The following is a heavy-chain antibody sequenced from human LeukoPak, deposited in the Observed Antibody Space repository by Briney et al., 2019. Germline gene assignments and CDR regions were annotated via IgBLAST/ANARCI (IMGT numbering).Heavy chain of an antibody. J-gene: IGHJ4*02. CDR2: IYYSGST. CDR3: ARRRGPGDRYCSSTSCYPPPYYFDY. CDR1: SGSISSSSYY. D-gene: IGHD2-2*01. Sequence: SETLSLTCTASSGSISSSSYYWGWIRQPPGKGLEWIGSIYYSGSTNFNPSLKSRVTISVDTSKNQFSLKLSSVTAADTAVYYCARRRGPGDRYCSSTSCYPPPYYFDYWGQGTLVTVSS. V-gene: IGHV4-39*07.